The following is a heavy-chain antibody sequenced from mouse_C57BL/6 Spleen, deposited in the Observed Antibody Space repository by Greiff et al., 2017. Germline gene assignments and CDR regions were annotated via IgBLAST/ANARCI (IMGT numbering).Heavy chain of an antibody. V-gene: IGHV5-4*03. D-gene: IGHD1-1*01. CDR2: ISDGGSYT. J-gene: IGHJ2*01. Sequence: EVMLVESGGGLVKPGGSLKLSCAASGFTFSSYAMSWVRQTPEKRLGWVATISDGGSYTYYPDNVKGRFTISRDNAKNNLYLQMSHLKSEDTAMYYCARRGITTVVGFDYWGQGTTLTVSS. CDR1: GFTFSSYA. CDR3: ARRGITTVVGFDY.